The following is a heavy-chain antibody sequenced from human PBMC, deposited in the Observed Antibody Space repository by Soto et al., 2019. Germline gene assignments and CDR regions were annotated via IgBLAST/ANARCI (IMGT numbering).Heavy chain of an antibody. CDR1: GFTFSSYS. V-gene: IGHV3-21*01. D-gene: IGHD2-2*01. J-gene: IGHJ4*02. CDR3: ARDLTWGTGVVVVPAAINDY. CDR2: ISSSSSYI. Sequence: EVQLVESGGGLVKPGGSLRLSCAASGFTFSSYSMNWVRQAPGKGLEWVSSISSSSSYIYYADSVKGRFTISRDNAKNLLSLQMNSLRAEDTAVYYCARDLTWGTGVVVVPAAINDYWGQGTLVTVSS.